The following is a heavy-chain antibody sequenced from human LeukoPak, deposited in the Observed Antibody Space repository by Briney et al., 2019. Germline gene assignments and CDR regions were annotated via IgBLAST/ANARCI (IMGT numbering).Heavy chain of an antibody. CDR2: IIPIFGTA. V-gene: IGHV1-69*13. D-gene: IGHD2-2*01. J-gene: IGHJ6*04. CDR3: ATRYCSSTSCSRTKYYGMDV. CDR1: GGTFSSYA. Sequence: ASVKVSCKASGGTFSSYAISWVRQAPGQGLEWMGGIIPIFGTANYAQKFQGRVTITADESTGTAYMELSSLRSEDTAVYYCATRYCSSTSCSRTKYYGMDVWGKGTTVTVSS.